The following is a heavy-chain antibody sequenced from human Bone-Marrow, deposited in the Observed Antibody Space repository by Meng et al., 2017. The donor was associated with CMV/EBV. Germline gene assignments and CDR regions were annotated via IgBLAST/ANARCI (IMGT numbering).Heavy chain of an antibody. D-gene: IGHD2-15*01. CDR3: ARDGRYCSGGSCYSF. CDR1: GYTFTSYG. Sequence: ASVKVSCKASGYTFTSYGISWVRQAPGQGLEWMGWMNPNSGNTGYAQKFQGRVTMTRNTSISTAYMELSSLRSEDTAVYYCARDGRYCSGGSCYSFWGQGTLVTVSS. CDR2: MNPNSGNT. J-gene: IGHJ4*02. V-gene: IGHV1-8*02.